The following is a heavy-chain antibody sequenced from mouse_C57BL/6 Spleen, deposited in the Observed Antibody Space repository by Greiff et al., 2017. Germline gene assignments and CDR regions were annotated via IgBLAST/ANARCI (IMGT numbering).Heavy chain of an antibody. CDR1: GYTFTSYW. Sequence: QVQLQQPGAELVKPGASVKMSCKASGYTFTSYWITWVKQRPGQGLEWIGDIYPGSGSTNYNEKFKSKANLTVDTSSSTAYMQLSSLTSEDSAVYYCARSGYSNSPVYFDYWGQCTTLTVSS. J-gene: IGHJ2*01. CDR2: IYPGSGST. CDR3: ARSGYSNSPVYFDY. D-gene: IGHD2-5*01. V-gene: IGHV1-55*01.